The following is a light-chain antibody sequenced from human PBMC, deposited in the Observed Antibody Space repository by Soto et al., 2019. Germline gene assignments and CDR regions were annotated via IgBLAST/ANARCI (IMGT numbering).Light chain of an antibody. V-gene: IGKV3-11*01. Sequence: EIVLTPSPATLSLSPVDRATLSCRASQSVGNNLAWYQQKPGQAPGLLIYEASTRATGIPARFSGSGSGTDFTLTISSLEPEDFAVYYCQQHANWPLTFGGGTKVDI. CDR3: QQHANWPLT. CDR2: EAS. CDR1: QSVGNN. J-gene: IGKJ4*01.